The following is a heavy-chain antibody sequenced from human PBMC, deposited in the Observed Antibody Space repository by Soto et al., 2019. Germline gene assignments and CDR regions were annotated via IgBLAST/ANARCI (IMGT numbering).Heavy chain of an antibody. CDR3: ASSYYDSSGYYYVYYYYYGMDV. CDR1: GFTFSNYN. D-gene: IGHD3-22*01. Sequence: GGSLRLSCAASGFTFSNYNMNWVRQPPGKGLEWVSYISSSSGTVYYADSVRGRVTISRDNAQTSLYLQMYSLRAEDTAVYYCASSYYDSSGYYYVYYYYYGMDVWGQGTTVTVSS. J-gene: IGHJ6*02. CDR2: ISSSSGTV. V-gene: IGHV3-48*01.